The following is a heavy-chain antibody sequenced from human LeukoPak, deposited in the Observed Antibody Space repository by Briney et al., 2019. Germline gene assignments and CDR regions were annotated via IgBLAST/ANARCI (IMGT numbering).Heavy chain of an antibody. CDR1: GFTFSNLW. J-gene: IGHJ4*02. CDR3: ARYDFWSGYYFFDY. D-gene: IGHD3-3*01. Sequence: GGSLRLSCAASGFTFSNLWMSWVRQAPGKGLEWVANIKQDGSEKTFVGSVRGRFTISRDNAKNSLFLQMDSLRAEDTAVYYCARYDFWSGYYFFDYWGQGTLVTVSS. CDR2: IKQDGSEK. V-gene: IGHV3-7*01.